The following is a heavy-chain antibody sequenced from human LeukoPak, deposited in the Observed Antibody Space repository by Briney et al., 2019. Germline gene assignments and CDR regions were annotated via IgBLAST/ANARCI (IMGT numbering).Heavy chain of an antibody. Sequence: ASVKVSCKASGYTFTSYAMNWVRQAPGQGLEWMGWINTNTGNPTYAQGFTGRFVFSLDTSVSTAYLQICSLKAEDTAVYYCARANDPYSGSYWPYLNPYYYYGVDVWGQGTTVTVSS. D-gene: IGHD1-26*01. J-gene: IGHJ6*02. CDR1: GYTFTSYA. CDR3: ARANDPYSGSYWPYLNPYYYYGVDV. CDR2: INTNTGNP. V-gene: IGHV7-4-1*01.